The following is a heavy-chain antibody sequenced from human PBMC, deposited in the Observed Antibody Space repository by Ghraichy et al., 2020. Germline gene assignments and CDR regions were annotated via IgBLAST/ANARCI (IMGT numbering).Heavy chain of an antibody. V-gene: IGHV4-30-2*01. J-gene: IGHJ6*02. CDR3: ARVDCGGDCGHYYYYYYGMDV. CDR1: GGSISSSGHS. CDR2: IYHSGST. Sequence: SETLSLTCAVSGGSISSSGHSWSWIWQPPGKGLEWIANIYHSGSTYYNPSLESRVSISVDRSKNQFSLKLSSVTAADTAVYYCARVDCGGDCGHYYYYYYGMDVWGQGTTVTVSS. D-gene: IGHD2-21*02.